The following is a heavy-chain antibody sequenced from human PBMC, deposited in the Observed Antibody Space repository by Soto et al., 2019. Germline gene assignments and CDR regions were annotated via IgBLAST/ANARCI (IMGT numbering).Heavy chain of an antibody. V-gene: IGHV3-23*01. D-gene: IGHD3-16*01. Sequence: PGGSLRLSCAASGFTFISYAMSWVRQAPGKGLEWVSAISGSGGSTYYADSVKGRFTISRDNSKNTLYLQMNSLRAEDTAVYYCAKESHYDYVWGSPDYFDYWGQGTLVTVSS. CDR3: AKESHYDYVWGSPDYFDY. CDR2: ISGSGGST. CDR1: GFTFISYA. J-gene: IGHJ4*02.